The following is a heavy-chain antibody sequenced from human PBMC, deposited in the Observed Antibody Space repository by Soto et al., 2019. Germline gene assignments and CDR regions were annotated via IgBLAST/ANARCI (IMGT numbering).Heavy chain of an antibody. CDR3: AREVGRGSGSYYLDY. J-gene: IGHJ4*02. V-gene: IGHV3-74*03. CDR2: INGDGTEP. D-gene: IGHD3-16*01. Sequence: EVQLVESGGGLVQPGGSLRISCAASGFTFSMYWMHLVRPAPGKGLLWVSRINGDGTEPTDAGSVKGRFTISRDNAKNTVYLQMNGLRAEDTAVYYCAREVGRGSGSYYLDYWGQETLVTVSS. CDR1: GFTFSMYW.